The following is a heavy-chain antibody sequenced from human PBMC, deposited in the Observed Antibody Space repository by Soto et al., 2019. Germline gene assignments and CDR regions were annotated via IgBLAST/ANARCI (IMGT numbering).Heavy chain of an antibody. V-gene: IGHV3-21*01. CDR1: GFTFSSYS. CDR3: AREVTTVVHNWFDP. CDR2: ISSSSSYI. J-gene: IGHJ5*02. D-gene: IGHD4-17*01. Sequence: GGSLRLSCAASGFTFSSYSMNWVRQAPGKGLEWVSSISSSSSYIYYADSVKGRFTISRDNAKNSLYLQMNSLRAEDTAVYYCAREVTTVVHNWFDPWGQGTLVTVSS.